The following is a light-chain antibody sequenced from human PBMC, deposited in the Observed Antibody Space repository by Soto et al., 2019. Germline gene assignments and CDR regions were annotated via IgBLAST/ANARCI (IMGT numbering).Light chain of an antibody. J-gene: IGLJ2*01. Sequence: QSVLTQPPSVSGAPGQRVTISCTWSSSNIGAGYDVHWYQQLPRTAPKLLIYGNSNRPSVVRDRFSGSKSGTSASLAITGLEAEDEADYYCQSYDSSLSGSVFGGGTKLTVL. V-gene: IGLV1-40*01. CDR1: SSNIGAGYD. CDR3: QSYDSSLSGSV. CDR2: GNS.